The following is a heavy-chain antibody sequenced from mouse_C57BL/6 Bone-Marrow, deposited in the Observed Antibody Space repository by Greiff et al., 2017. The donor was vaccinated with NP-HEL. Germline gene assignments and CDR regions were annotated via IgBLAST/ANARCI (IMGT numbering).Heavy chain of an antibody. V-gene: IGHV1-81*01. CDR1: GYTFTSSG. J-gene: IGHJ2*01. Sequence: QVQLQQSGAELARPGASVKLSCKASGYTFTSSGISWVQQRTGQGLEWIGEIYPRSGNTYSNEKLKGKATLTADKSSSTAYMELRSLTSEDSAVDFCAIPSYYYVSSYDYWGQGTTLTVSS. CDR3: AIPSYYYVSSYDY. D-gene: IGHD1-1*01. CDR2: IYPRSGNT.